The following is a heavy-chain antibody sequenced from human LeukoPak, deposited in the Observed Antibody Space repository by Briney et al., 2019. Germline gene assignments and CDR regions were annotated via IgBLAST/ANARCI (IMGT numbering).Heavy chain of an antibody. V-gene: IGHV4-31*03. CDR2: IYYSGST. Sequence: SETLSLTCTVSGGSISSGGYYWSWIRQHPGKGLEWIGYIYYSGSTYYNPSLKSRVTISEDTSKNQFSLNLSSVTAADTAVYYCARVGRGDYGDYTAGYWGQGILVTVSS. J-gene: IGHJ4*02. D-gene: IGHD4-17*01. CDR1: GGSISSGGYY. CDR3: ARVGRGDYGDYTAGY.